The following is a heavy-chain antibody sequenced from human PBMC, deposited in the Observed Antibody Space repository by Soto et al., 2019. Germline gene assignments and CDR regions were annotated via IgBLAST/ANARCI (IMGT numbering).Heavy chain of an antibody. CDR2: LYHIGST. Sequence: PSETLSLTCAVSGYSISSGNYWAWVRQPPGRGLEWIGSLYHIGSTHYNTSLKSRVTISVDTSKNHFSLELSSVTAADTAIYYCRSSTSCYDESCVDVWGQGTMVTVSS. J-gene: IGHJ6*02. D-gene: IGHD2-2*01. V-gene: IGHV4-38-2*01. CDR3: RSSTSCYDESCVDV. CDR1: GYSISSGNY.